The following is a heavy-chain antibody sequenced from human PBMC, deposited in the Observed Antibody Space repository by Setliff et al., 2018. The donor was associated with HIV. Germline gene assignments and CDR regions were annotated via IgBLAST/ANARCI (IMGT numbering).Heavy chain of an antibody. J-gene: IGHJ6*03. Sequence: SETLSLTCTVSGGSISSGSYYWSWIRQPAGKGLEWIGHIYTSGSTNHNPSLKSRVTISVDTSENQFSLKLSSVTAADTAVYYCARGNSRRLRVHYYYYYMDVWGKGTTVTVSS. CDR2: IYTSGST. CDR3: ARGNSRRLRVHYYYYYMDV. CDR1: GGSISSGSYY. D-gene: IGHD4-17*01. V-gene: IGHV4-61*09.